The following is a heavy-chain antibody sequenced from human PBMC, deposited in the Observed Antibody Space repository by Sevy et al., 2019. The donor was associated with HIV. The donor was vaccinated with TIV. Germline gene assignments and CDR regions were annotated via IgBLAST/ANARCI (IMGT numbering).Heavy chain of an antibody. J-gene: IGHJ6*02. Sequence: ASVKVSCKASGCSFTDYYMHWVRQAPGQGLEWMAWINPKNDVTNYAQKFQGRVTMTRDTSTSTAYMELTRLRSDDTAVYYCARARRVTTVYYYYGMDVWGQGTTVTVSS. CDR2: INPKNDVT. CDR1: GCSFTDYY. D-gene: IGHD5-18*01. V-gene: IGHV1-2*02. CDR3: ARARRVTTVYYYYGMDV.